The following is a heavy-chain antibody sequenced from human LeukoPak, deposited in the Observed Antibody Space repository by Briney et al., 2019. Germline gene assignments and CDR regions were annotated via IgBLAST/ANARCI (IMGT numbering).Heavy chain of an antibody. D-gene: IGHD6-19*01. Sequence: SETLSLTCTVSGGSISSSSYYWGWIRQPPGKGLEWIGSIYYSGSTYYNPSLKSRVTISVDTSKNQFSLKLSSVTAADTAVYYCASTGSSGWGNFDCWGQGTLVTVPS. CDR1: GGSISSSSYY. J-gene: IGHJ4*02. V-gene: IGHV4-39*01. CDR2: IYYSGST. CDR3: ASTGSSGWGNFDC.